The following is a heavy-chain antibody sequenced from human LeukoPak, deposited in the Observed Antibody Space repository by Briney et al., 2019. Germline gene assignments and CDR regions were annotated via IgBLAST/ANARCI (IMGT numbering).Heavy chain of an antibody. CDR3: ARAIPFDY. Sequence: SETLSLTCTVSGGSISSYYWNWVRQPPGKGLEWIGYIFSSGTTNYNPSLKSRVTISVDTSKNQFSLKLSSVTAADTAVYYCARAIPFDYWGQGTLVTVSS. D-gene: IGHD2-2*01. V-gene: IGHV4-59*01. J-gene: IGHJ4*02. CDR1: GGSISSYY. CDR2: IFSSGTT.